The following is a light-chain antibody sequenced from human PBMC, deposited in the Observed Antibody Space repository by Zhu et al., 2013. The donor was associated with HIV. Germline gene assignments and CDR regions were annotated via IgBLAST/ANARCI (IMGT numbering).Light chain of an antibody. CDR2: AAS. Sequence: QMTQSPSVASASVGDAITLTCRASQGIAYYLSWFQHKSGKVPSRLIFAASTLQPGVPSRFSGRGSGTEFNLTISRLQPEDSATYYCLQYSAYVRTFGQGTKVEVK. CDR3: LQYSAYVRT. CDR1: QGIAYY. J-gene: IGKJ1*01. V-gene: IGKV1-17*03.